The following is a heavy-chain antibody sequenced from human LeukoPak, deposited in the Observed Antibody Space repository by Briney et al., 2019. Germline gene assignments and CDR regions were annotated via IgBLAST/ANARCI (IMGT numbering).Heavy chain of an antibody. D-gene: IGHD2-15*01. J-gene: IGHJ4*02. CDR2: INPNSGGT. CDR1: GYTVTDYY. V-gene: IGHV1-2*02. Sequence: ASVQVSCKASGYTVTDYYMHWVRQAPGQGLEWMGWINPNSGGTNYAQNFQGRVTMTRDTSISTAYMELSRLRSDDTAVYYCARGVAASKYDYWGQGTLVTASS. CDR3: ARGVAASKYDY.